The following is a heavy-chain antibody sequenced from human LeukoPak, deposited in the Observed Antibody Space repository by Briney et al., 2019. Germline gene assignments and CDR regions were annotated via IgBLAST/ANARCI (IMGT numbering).Heavy chain of an antibody. CDR1: GFTFSSYS. Sequence: PGGSLRLSCAAYGFTFSSYSMNWVRQAPGKGLEWVSSISSSSSYINYADSVRGRFTISRNNAKNSLYLQMNSRRAEDTAVYYCARGGGFCSSTSCYDGYWGQGTLVTVSS. CDR3: ARGGGFCSSTSCYDGY. CDR2: ISSSSSYI. V-gene: IGHV3-21*01. D-gene: IGHD2-2*01. J-gene: IGHJ4*02.